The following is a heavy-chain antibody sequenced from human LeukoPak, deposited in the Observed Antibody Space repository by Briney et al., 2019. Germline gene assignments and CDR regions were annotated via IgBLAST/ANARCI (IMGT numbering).Heavy chain of an antibody. V-gene: IGHV4-39*01. CDR1: GGSISSSSYY. J-gene: IGHJ5*02. CDR3: ARGIAAAGFDP. D-gene: IGHD6-13*01. Sequence: SETLSLTCTVSGGSISSSSYYWGWIRQPPGKGLEWIGSIYYSGSTYYNPFLKSRVTISVDTSKNQFSLKLSSVTAADTAVYYCARGIAAAGFDPWGQGTLVTVSS. CDR2: IYYSGST.